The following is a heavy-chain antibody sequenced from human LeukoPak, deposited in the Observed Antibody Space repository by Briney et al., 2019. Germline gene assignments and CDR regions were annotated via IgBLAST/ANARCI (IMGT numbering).Heavy chain of an antibody. CDR3: ARGFTIFGVVNDAFDI. Sequence: GGSLRLSCAASGFSISSYEMNWVRQAPGKGLVWVSRIDSDGSSTSNADSVKGRFTISRDNAKNTMYLEMNSLRAEDTAIYYCARGFTIFGVVNDAFDIWGQGTMVTVSS. CDR2: IDSDGSST. J-gene: IGHJ3*02. D-gene: IGHD3-3*01. CDR1: GFSISSYE. V-gene: IGHV3-74*01.